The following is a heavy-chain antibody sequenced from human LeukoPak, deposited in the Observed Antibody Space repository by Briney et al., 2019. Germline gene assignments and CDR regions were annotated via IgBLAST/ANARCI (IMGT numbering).Heavy chain of an antibody. J-gene: IGHJ4*01. CDR1: GFTFSSYE. V-gene: IGHV3-48*03. CDR3: AREEGLVRRVILSAPRGIDY. CDR2: ISSSGSTI. D-gene: IGHD3-10*01. Sequence: GGSLRLSCAASGFTFSSYEMNWVRQAPGKGLEWVSYISSSGSTIYYADSVKGRFTISRDNAKNSQYLQMNSLRAEDTAVYYCAREEGLVRRVILSAPRGIDYWGHGTLVTVSS.